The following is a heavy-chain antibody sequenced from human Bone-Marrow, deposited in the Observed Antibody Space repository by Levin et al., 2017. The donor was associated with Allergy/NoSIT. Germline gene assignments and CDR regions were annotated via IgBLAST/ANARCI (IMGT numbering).Heavy chain of an antibody. CDR2: IYYSGSA. CDR1: GGSISSGANY. D-gene: IGHD6-13*01. Sequence: PSETLSLTCTVSGGSISSGANYWTWIRQHPGKGLEWIGFIYYSGSAYYNPSLKSRVTISVDTSKNQFSLRLNSVTAADTAVYYCASIEAAGTFQNSFDSWGQGTLVTVSS. J-gene: IGHJ4*02. V-gene: IGHV4-31*03. CDR3: ASIEAAGTFQNSFDS.